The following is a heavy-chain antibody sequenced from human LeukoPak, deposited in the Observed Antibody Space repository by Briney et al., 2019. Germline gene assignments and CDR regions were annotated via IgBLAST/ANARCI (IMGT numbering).Heavy chain of an antibody. J-gene: IGHJ5*02. CDR1: GGSLSSGGYS. CDR3: ARGWGYCSSTSCRTKWNWFDP. CDR2: IYHSGST. V-gene: IGHV4-30-2*01. D-gene: IGHD2-2*01. Sequence: SETLSLTCAVSGGSLSSGGYSWSWIRQPPGKGLEWIGYIYHSGSTYYNPSLKSRVTISVDRSKNQFSLKLSSVTAADTAVYYCARGWGYCSSTSCRTKWNWFDPWGQGTLVTVSS.